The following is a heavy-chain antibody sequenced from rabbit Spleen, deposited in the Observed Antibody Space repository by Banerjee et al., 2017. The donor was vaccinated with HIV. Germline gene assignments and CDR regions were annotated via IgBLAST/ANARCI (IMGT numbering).Heavy chain of an antibody. CDR3: GTHWFDL. D-gene: IGHD5-1*01. J-gene: IGHJ4*01. V-gene: IGHV1S43*01. Sequence: QEQLVESGGGLVTLGGSLKLSCKASGIDFSSYGISWVRQAPGKGLEWIACIYINSHSTWYASWVNGRFTISRSTSLNTVDLKMTSLTAADTATYFCGTHWFDLWGQGTLVTVS. CDR1: GIDFSSYG. CDR2: IYINSHST.